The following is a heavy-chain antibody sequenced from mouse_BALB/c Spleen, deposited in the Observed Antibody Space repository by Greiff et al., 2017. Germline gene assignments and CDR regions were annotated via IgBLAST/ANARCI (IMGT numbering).Heavy chain of an antibody. CDR3: ARGGIYYGSSYYAMDY. CDR1: GFTFSDYY. Sequence: EVQGVESGGGLVKPGGSLKLSCAASGFTFSDYYMYWVRQTPEKRLEWVATISDGGSYTYYPDSVKGRFTISRDNAKNNLYLQMSSLKSEDTAMYYCARGGIYYGSSYYAMDYWGQGTSVTVSS. D-gene: IGHD1-1*01. CDR2: ISDGGSYT. J-gene: IGHJ4*01. V-gene: IGHV5-4*02.